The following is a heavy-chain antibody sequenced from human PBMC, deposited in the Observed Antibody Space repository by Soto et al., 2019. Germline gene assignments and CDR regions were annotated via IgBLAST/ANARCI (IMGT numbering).Heavy chain of an antibody. J-gene: IGHJ3*02. Sequence: ASVKVSCKASGYTFTGYYMHWVRQAPGQGLEWMGWINPNSGGTNYAQKFQGRVTMTRDTSISTAYMELSRLRSDDPAVYYCVRDLGGGWNYDAFDIWGQGTMVTVSS. CDR3: VRDLGGGWNYDAFDI. CDR2: INPNSGGT. V-gene: IGHV1-2*02. CDR1: GYTFTGYY. D-gene: IGHD1-7*01.